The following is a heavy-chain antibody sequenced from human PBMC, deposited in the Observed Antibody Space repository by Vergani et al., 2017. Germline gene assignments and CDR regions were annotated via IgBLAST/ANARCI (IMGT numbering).Heavy chain of an antibody. CDR2: ISSSSSYI. V-gene: IGHV3-21*01. CDR1: GFTFSSYS. CDR3: ARDTDIPYYFDY. Sequence: EVQLLESGGGLVKPGGSLRLSCAASGFTFSSYSMNWVRQAPGKGLEWVSSISSSSSYIYYADSVKGRFTISRDNAKNSLYLQMNSLRAEDTAVYYCARDTDIPYYFDYWGQGTLVTVSS. J-gene: IGHJ4*02. D-gene: IGHD2-21*01.